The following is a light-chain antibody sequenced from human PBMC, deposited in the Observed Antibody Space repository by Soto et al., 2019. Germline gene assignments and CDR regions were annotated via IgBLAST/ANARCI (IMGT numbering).Light chain of an antibody. CDR3: QQRSNSFT. J-gene: IGKJ3*01. V-gene: IGKV3-11*01. CDR1: QSVSSY. CDR2: DAS. Sequence: ENVLTQSPGTLSLPPGERATLSCRTSQSVSSYLAWYQQKPGQAPRLLIYDASNRATGIPARFSGSGSGTDFTLTISSLEPEDFAVYYCQQRSNSFTFGPGTKVDIK.